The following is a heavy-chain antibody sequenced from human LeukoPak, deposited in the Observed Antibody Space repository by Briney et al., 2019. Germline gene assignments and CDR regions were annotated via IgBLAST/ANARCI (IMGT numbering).Heavy chain of an antibody. J-gene: IGHJ4*02. Sequence: GGSLRLSCAASGFTFSSYEMNWVRQAPGKGLEWVSYISSSGSTIYYADSVKGRFTISRDNAKNSLYLQMNSLRAEDTAVYYCARTHVDTATPYYFDYWGQGTLVTVSS. CDR1: GFTFSSYE. CDR2: ISSSGSTI. D-gene: IGHD5-18*01. V-gene: IGHV3-48*03. CDR3: ARTHVDTATPYYFDY.